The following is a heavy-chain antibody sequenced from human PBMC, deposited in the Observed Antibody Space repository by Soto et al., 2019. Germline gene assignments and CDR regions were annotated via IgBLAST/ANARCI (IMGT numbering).Heavy chain of an antibody. CDR2: IKEDGSDK. V-gene: IGHV3-7*03. J-gene: IGHJ5*02. D-gene: IGHD3-16*01. Sequence: EVQLVESGGGLVQPGGSLRLSCAASGFTFSSYWMGWVRQAPGKGLEWVANIKEDGSDKNSVDSVKGRFSISRDNAKNSLHLQMISLRAEDTAVYYGARVVSWGWFDLWGQGTLVTVSS. CDR1: GFTFSSYW. CDR3: ARVVSWGWFDL.